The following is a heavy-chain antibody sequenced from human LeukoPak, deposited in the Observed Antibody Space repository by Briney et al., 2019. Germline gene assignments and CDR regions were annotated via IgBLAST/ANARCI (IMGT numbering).Heavy chain of an antibody. J-gene: IGHJ4*02. V-gene: IGHV1-2*02. CDR1: GYTFTGYY. Sequence: ASVKVSCKASGYTFTGYYMHWVRQAPGQGLEWMGWINPNSGATNYAQKFQGRVTMTRDTSISTAYMELSRLRSDDTAVYYCARVGGGSGYTYYFDYWGQGTLVTVSS. D-gene: IGHD3-22*01. CDR2: INPNSGAT. CDR3: ARVGGGSGYTYYFDY.